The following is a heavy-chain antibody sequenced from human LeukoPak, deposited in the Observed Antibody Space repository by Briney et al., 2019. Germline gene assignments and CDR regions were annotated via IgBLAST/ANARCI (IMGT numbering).Heavy chain of an antibody. Sequence: GGSLRLSCAASGFTFSSYSLNWVRQAPGKGLEWVSFISSSSITIYYADSVKGRFTISRDNAEESLYLQMNSLRAEDTAVYYCARDRGGSYSAIDYWGRGTLATVSS. J-gene: IGHJ4*02. CDR1: GFTFSSYS. CDR2: ISSSSITI. CDR3: ARDRGGSYSAIDY. V-gene: IGHV3-48*04. D-gene: IGHD2-15*01.